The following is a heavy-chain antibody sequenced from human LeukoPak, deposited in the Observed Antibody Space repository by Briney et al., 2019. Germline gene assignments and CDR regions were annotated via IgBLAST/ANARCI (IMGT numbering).Heavy chain of an antibody. D-gene: IGHD3/OR15-3a*01. CDR2: VSSSGSTI. CDR1: GFTFSDYY. Sequence: GGSLRLSCAASGFTFSDYYMSWIRQAPGKGLEWVSYVSSSGSTIYYADSVKGRFTISRDNPKNTLYLQMNSLRAEDTAVYFCAKRGVVIRVILVGFHKEAYYFESWGQGALVTVSP. CDR3: AKRGVVIRVILVGFHKEAYYFES. J-gene: IGHJ4*02. V-gene: IGHV3-11*01.